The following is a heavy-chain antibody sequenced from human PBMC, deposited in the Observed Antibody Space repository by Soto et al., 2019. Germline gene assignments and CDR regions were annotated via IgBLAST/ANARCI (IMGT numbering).Heavy chain of an antibody. CDR1: RFTFSSYA. CDR2: ISYDGSNK. V-gene: IGHV3-30-3*01. J-gene: IGHJ6*02. Sequence: QVQLVESGGGVVQPGRSLRLSYAASRFTFSSYAMHWVRQAPGKGLEWVAVISYDGSNKYYADSVKGRFTISRDNSKNTLYLQMNSLRAEDTAVYYCARDQFYYYYGMDVWGQGTTVTVSS. CDR3: ARDQFYYYYGMDV.